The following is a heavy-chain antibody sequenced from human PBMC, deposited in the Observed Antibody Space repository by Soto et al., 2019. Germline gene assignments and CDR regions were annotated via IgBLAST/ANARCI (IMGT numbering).Heavy chain of an antibody. Sequence: RGALLVSCAASVFTFSIYWMNWVRQAPGKGLEWVANIKQDGSEKYYVDSVKGRFTISIDNAKNSLYLQMNSLRAEDTAVYYCAREGYSSLIDYWGQGTMVTVSS. D-gene: IGHD6-13*01. CDR1: VFTFSIYW. V-gene: IGHV3-7*01. CDR2: IKQDGSEK. CDR3: AREGYSSLIDY. J-gene: IGHJ4*02.